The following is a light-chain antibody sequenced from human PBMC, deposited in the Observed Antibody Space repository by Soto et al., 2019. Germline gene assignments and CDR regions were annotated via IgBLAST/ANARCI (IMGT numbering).Light chain of an antibody. J-gene: IGKJ4*01. V-gene: IGKV3-15*01. CDR3: QQCNNWPLT. Sequence: EIVMTQSPATLSVSPGGRATLSCRASQSVSSNLAWYQQKPGQAPRLLIYGTSTRATGIPARFSGSGSGTEFTLTINSLQSEDFAVYYCQQCNNWPLTFGGGTKVEIK. CDR2: GTS. CDR1: QSVSSN.